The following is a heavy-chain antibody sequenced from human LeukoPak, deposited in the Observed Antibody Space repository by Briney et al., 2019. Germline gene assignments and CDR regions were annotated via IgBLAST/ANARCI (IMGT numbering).Heavy chain of an antibody. CDR2: MDPNSGNT. D-gene: IGHD2-2*01. CDR3: ARGGKDIVVVPAPPDH. Sequence: GASVKVSCKASGYTFTSYDINWVRQATGQGLEWMGWMDPNSGNTGYAQKFQGRVTITRNTSISTAYMELSSLRSEDTAVYYCARGGKDIVVVPAPPDHWGQGTLVTVSS. CDR1: GYTFTSYD. V-gene: IGHV1-8*03. J-gene: IGHJ4*02.